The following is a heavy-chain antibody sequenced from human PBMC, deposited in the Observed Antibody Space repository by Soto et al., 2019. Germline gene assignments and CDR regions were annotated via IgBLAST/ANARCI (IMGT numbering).Heavy chain of an antibody. CDR1: GGSIGSSSYY. Sequence: PSETLPLTCTVSGGSIGSSSYYWGWIRQPPGKGLEWIGSIYYSGSTYYNPSLKSRVTISVDTSKNQFSLKLSSVTAADTAVYYCARHLITIFGVVISSFNWFDPWGQGTLVTVSS. D-gene: IGHD3-3*01. J-gene: IGHJ5*02. CDR2: IYYSGST. V-gene: IGHV4-39*01. CDR3: ARHLITIFGVVISSFNWFDP.